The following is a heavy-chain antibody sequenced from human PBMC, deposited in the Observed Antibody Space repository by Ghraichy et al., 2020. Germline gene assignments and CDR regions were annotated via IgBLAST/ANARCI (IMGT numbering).Heavy chain of an antibody. CDR2: IYPSGST. CDR1: GGSISSYY. Sequence: SETLSLTCAVSGGSISSYYWSWIRQPPGKGLEWIGEIYPSGSTNYNPSLNSRVTISVDTSKNQFSLKLSSVTAADTAMYFCARHYGNCDNNCNYFDPWGQGALVTVSS. J-gene: IGHJ5*02. V-gene: IGHV4-59*08. D-gene: IGHD1-1*01. CDR3: ARHYGNCDNNCNYFDP.